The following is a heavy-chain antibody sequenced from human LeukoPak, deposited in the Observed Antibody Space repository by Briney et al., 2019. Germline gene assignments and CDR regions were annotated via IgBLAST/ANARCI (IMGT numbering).Heavy chain of an antibody. D-gene: IGHD6-19*01. J-gene: IGHJ3*02. Sequence: PGESLEISCKGSGYSFTSYWIGWVRQMPGKGLEWMGIIYPGDSDTRYSPSFQGQVTISADKSISTAYLQWSSLKASDTAMYYCARHRAASSGWYDAFDIWGQGTMVTVSS. CDR2: IYPGDSDT. V-gene: IGHV5-51*01. CDR3: ARHRAASSGWYDAFDI. CDR1: GYSFTSYW.